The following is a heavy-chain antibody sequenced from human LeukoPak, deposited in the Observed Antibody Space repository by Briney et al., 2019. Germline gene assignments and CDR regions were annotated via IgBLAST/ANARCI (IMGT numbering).Heavy chain of an antibody. J-gene: IGHJ5*02. D-gene: IGHD3-10*01. CDR2: IYYSGST. Sequence: SETLSLTCTVSGGSISSYYWSWIRQPSGKGLEWIGYIYYSGSTNYNPSLKSRVTISVDTSKNQFSLKLSSVTAADTAVYYCARGLGFGANWFDPWGQGTLVTVSS. V-gene: IGHV4-59*01. CDR3: ARGLGFGANWFDP. CDR1: GGSISSYY.